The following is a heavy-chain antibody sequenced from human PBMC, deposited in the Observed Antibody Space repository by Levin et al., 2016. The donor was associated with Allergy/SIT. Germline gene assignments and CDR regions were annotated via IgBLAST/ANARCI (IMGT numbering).Heavy chain of an antibody. CDR1: GFTFSSYA. Sequence: GGSLRLSCAASGFTFSSYAMSWVRQAPGKGLEWVSAISGSGGSTYYADSVKGRFTISRDNSKNTLYLQMNSLRAEDTAVYYCAKAAPYGDYEVWGAFDIWGQGTMVTVSS. CDR3: AKAAPYGDYEVWGAFDI. V-gene: IGHV3-23*01. CDR2: ISGSGGST. D-gene: IGHD4-17*01. J-gene: IGHJ3*02.